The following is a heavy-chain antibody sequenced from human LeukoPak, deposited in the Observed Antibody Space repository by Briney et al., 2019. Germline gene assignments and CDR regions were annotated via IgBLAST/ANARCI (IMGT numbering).Heavy chain of an antibody. CDR1: GFTFSNAW. V-gene: IGHV3-15*01. J-gene: IGHJ4*02. CDR3: TTAQKDYGDYVTDY. Sequence: GGSLRLSCAASGFTFSNAWMSWVRQAPGKGLEWVGRIKSKTDGGTTDYAAPVKGRLTISRDDSKNTLYLQMNSLKTEDTAVYYCTTAQKDYGDYVTDYWGQGTLVTVSS. D-gene: IGHD4-17*01. CDR2: IKSKTDGGTT.